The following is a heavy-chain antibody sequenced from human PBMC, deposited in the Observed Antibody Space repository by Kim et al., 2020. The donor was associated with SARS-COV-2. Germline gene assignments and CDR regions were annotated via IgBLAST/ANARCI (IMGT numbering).Heavy chain of an antibody. CDR3: ASPWYYDSSVHYYYYGMDV. CDR2: INPSGGST. V-gene: IGHV1-46*01. CDR1: GYTFTSYY. J-gene: IGHJ6*02. Sequence: ASVKVSCKASGYTFTSYYMHWVRQAPGQGLEWMGIINPSGGSTSYAQKFQGRVTMTRDTSTSTVYMELSSLRSEDTAVYYCASPWYYDSSVHYYYYGMDVWGQGTTVTVSS. D-gene: IGHD3-22*01.